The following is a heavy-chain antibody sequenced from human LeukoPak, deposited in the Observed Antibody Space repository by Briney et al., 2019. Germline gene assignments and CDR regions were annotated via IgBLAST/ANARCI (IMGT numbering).Heavy chain of an antibody. V-gene: IGHV4-4*07. J-gene: IGHJ5*02. D-gene: IGHD6-25*01. CDR3: ARDLPRPPANWFDP. Sequence: AETLSLTCTVFGGSISSYYWSWIRQPAGKGLEWIGRIYTSGSTNYNPSLKSRVTMSVDTSKNQFSLKLSSVTAADTAVYYCARDLPRPPANWFDPWGQGTLVTVSS. CDR2: IYTSGST. CDR1: GGSISSYY.